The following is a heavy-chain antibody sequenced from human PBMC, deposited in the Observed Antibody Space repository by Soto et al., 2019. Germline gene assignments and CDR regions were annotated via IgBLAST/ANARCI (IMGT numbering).Heavy chain of an antibody. CDR1: GCTFSSYT. CDR2: ISGSGGSI. J-gene: IGHJ6*03. D-gene: IGHD2-21*01. V-gene: IGHV3-21*04. CDR3: AKDTAFLWGDDFYYYYLNV. Sequence: GGSLRLSCAASGCTFSSYTMNWVRQAPGKGLEWVSAISGSGGSIYYADSVKGRFTISRDNAKNSLYLQMNSLRAEDTAVYYWAKDTAFLWGDDFYYYYLNVWGKGTTVTVS.